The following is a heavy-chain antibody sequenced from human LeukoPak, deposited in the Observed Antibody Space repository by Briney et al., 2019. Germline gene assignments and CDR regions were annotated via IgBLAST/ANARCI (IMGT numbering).Heavy chain of an antibody. D-gene: IGHD6-6*01. V-gene: IGHV3-30*01. J-gene: IGHJ4*02. CDR1: GFTFSSYA. CDR3: ARDRRVFGSSFSYFDY. Sequence: GGSLRLSCAASGFTFSSYAMHWVRQAPGNGLEWVAVISYDGSNKYYADSVKGRFTISRYNFKNTLYLQMNSLRAEDTAVYYCARDRRVFGSSFSYFDYWGQGTLVTVSS. CDR2: ISYDGSNK.